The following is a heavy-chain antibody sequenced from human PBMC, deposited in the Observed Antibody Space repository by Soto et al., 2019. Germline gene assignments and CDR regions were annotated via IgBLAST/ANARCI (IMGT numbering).Heavy chain of an antibody. Sequence: GASVKVSCKTSGYNFDDYSIHWVRQAPGQGLEWVGWIAVYNKHTNYGQNFQGRITVTTELSTNNVYKKLTTLRSDDTAVYYCARGKRSYVSYGDYWG. D-gene: IGHD1-26*01. CDR2: IAVYNKHT. CDR1: GYNFDDYS. CDR3: ARGKRSYVSYGDY. V-gene: IGHV1-18*01. J-gene: IGHJ4*01.